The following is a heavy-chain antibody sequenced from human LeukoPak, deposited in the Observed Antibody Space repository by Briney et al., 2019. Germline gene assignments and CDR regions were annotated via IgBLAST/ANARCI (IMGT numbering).Heavy chain of an antibody. J-gene: IGHJ6*02. Sequence: SETLSLTCAVYGGSFSGYYWSWIRQPPGKGLEWIGEINHSGSTNYNPSLRSRVTISVDTSKNQFSLKLSSVTAADTAVYYCATFAEGYCSSTSCYGGGYYYYGMDVWGQGTTVTVSS. CDR1: GGSFSGYY. V-gene: IGHV4-34*01. D-gene: IGHD2-2*01. CDR2: INHSGST. CDR3: ATFAEGYCSSTSCYGGGYYYYGMDV.